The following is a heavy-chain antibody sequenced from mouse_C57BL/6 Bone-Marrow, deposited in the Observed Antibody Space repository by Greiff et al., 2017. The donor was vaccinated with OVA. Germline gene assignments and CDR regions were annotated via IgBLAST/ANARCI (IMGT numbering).Heavy chain of an antibody. D-gene: IGHD1-1*02. CDR1: GYTFTSYG. V-gene: IGHV1-81*01. CDR2: IYPRSGNT. Sequence: VQLQESGAELARPGASVKLSCKASGYTFTSYGISWVKQRTGQGLEWIGEIYPRSGNTYYNEKFKGKATLTADKSSSTAYMELRSLTSEDSAVYFCARWGGRRRVDYWGQGTTLTVSS. CDR3: ARWGGRRRVDY. J-gene: IGHJ2*01.